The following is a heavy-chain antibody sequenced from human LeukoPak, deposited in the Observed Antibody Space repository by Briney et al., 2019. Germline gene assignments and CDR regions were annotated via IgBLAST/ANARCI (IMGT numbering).Heavy chain of an antibody. J-gene: IGHJ6*04. V-gene: IGHV3-30*04. Sequence: GGSLRLSCAASGFTFSSYAMHWVRQAPGKGLEWVVVVSYDGSNKKYADSVKGRFTISRDNAKNSLYLQMNSLRAEDTAVYYCAELGITMIGGVWGKGTTVTISS. CDR3: AELGITMIGGV. D-gene: IGHD3-10*02. CDR2: VSYDGSNK. CDR1: GFTFSSYA.